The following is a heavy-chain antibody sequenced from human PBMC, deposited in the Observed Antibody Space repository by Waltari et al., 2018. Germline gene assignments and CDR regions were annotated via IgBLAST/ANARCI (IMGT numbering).Heavy chain of an antibody. J-gene: IGHJ6*02. Sequence: EVQLVESGGGLVQPGRSLRLSCAASGFTFDDYAMHWVRQAPGKGLEWVSGITWNSGSVGYADSVKGRFSISRDNAKNSLYLQMNSLRAEDTALYYCASDPGFANGMDGWGQGTTVTVSS. CDR1: GFTFDDYA. CDR2: ITWNSGSV. V-gene: IGHV3-9*01. CDR3: ASDPGFANGMDG.